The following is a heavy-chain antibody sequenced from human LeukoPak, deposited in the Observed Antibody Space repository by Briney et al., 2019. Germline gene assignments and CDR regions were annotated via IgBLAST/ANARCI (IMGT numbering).Heavy chain of an antibody. CDR1: GFIFSSRW. CDR2: IKMDGSSI. V-gene: IGHV3-74*01. D-gene: IGHD4-11*01. Sequence: GGSLRLSCAASGFIFSSRWMHWVRRGPGKGLEWVSRIKMDGSSIDYADSVRGRFTVSRDNAKNTLYLEMNSLRVEDTAVYYCARDNSPGWFGPWGQAALVTVSS. CDR3: ARDNSPGWFGP. J-gene: IGHJ5*02.